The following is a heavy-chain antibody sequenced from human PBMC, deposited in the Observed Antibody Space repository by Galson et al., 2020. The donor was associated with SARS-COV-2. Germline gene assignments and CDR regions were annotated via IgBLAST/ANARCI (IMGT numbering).Heavy chain of an antibody. CDR3: ARGRSSSWNYFDY. V-gene: IGHV4-30-2*01. CDR1: GGSISSVSYS. CDR2: IYDSGRT. Sequence: ETSETLSLTCAVSGGSISSVSYSWSWIRQPPGKGLEWIGYIYDSGRTYYNPSLKSRVSISVDRSKNQFSLKLSSVTAADTAVYYCARGRSSSWNYFDYWGQGTLVTVSS. D-gene: IGHD6-13*01. J-gene: IGHJ4*02.